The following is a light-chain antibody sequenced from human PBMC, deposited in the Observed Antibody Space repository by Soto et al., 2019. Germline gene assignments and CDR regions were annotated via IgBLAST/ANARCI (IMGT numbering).Light chain of an antibody. V-gene: IGKV3-15*01. J-gene: IGKJ1*01. CDR2: GAS. CDR3: HQYNNWPQT. CDR1: QSFSNN. Sequence: EIVMTQSPATLSVSPGERATLSCRASQSFSNNLAWYQQKPGQAPRLLIYGASTRATGIPARFSGSGSGTEFTLTISSLQSEAFAVYYCHQYNNWPQTFGQGTKVEI.